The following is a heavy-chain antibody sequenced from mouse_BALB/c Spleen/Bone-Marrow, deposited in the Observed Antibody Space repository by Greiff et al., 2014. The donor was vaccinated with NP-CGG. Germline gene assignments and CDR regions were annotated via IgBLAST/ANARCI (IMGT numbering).Heavy chain of an antibody. D-gene: IGHD3-2*01. CDR1: GYTFTSYV. J-gene: IGHJ2*01. V-gene: IGHV1-14*01. CDR3: ARPRQLGLPYYFDY. CDR2: INPYNDGT. Sequence: VQLKESGPELVKPGASVKMSCKASGYTFTSYVMHWVKQKPGQGLEWIGYINPYNDGTKYNEKFKGKATLTSDKSSSTAYMELSSLTSEDSAVYYCARPRQLGLPYYFDYWGQGTTLTVSP.